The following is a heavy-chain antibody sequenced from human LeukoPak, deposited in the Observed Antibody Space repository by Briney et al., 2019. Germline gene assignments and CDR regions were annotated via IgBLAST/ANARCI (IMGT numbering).Heavy chain of an antibody. V-gene: IGHV4-59*01. CDR2: IYYSGST. CDR1: GGSISSYY. J-gene: IGHJ4*02. Sequence: SETLSLTCTVSGGSISSYYWSWIRQPPGKGLEWIGYIYYSGSTNYNPSLKSRVTISVDTSKNQFSLKLSSVTAADTAVYYCASAETGPYYFDYWGQGTLVTVSS. D-gene: IGHD3-10*01. CDR3: ASAETGPYYFDY.